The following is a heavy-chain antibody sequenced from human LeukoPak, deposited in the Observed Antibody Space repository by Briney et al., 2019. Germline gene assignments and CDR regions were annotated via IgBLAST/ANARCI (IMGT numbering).Heavy chain of an antibody. J-gene: IGHJ4*02. Sequence: ASLKVSCKASGYTFTGYYMHWVRQAPGQGLEWMGWINPNSGGTNYAQKFQGWVTMTRDTSISTAYMELRRLRSDDTAVYYCARGISRYYDILTGYYEAFDYWRQGTLVTVSS. V-gene: IGHV1-2*04. CDR2: INPNSGGT. CDR3: ARGISRYYDILTGYYEAFDY. CDR1: GYTFTGYY. D-gene: IGHD3-9*01.